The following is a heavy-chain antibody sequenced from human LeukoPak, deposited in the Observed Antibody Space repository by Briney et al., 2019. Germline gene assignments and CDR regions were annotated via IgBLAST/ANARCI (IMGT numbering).Heavy chain of an antibody. CDR2: IYYSGST. CDR3: ARNRLRWLGKPGGVDY. J-gene: IGHJ4*02. CDR1: GGSISSSSYY. Sequence: PSETLSLTCTVSGGSISSSSYYWGWIRQPPGKGLEWIGSIYYSGSTYYNPSLKSRVTISVDTSKNQFSLKLSSVTAADTAVYYCARNRLRWLGKPGGVDYWGQGTLVTVSS. D-gene: IGHD6-19*01. V-gene: IGHV4-39*01.